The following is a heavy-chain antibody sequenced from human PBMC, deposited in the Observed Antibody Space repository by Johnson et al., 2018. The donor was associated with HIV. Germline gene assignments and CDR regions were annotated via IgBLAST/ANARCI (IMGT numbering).Heavy chain of an antibody. Sequence: VLLVESGGGLVQPGGSLRLSCAASGFTVSSNYMSWVRQAPGKGLEWVSVIYSGGSTYYADSVKGRFTISRDNAKNSLYLQMNSLRAEDTAVYYCARVGDGSGYYFDAFDIWGQGTMVTVSS. J-gene: IGHJ3*02. V-gene: IGHV3-66*01. CDR3: ARVGDGSGYYFDAFDI. CDR2: IYSGGST. D-gene: IGHD3-22*01. CDR1: GFTVSSNY.